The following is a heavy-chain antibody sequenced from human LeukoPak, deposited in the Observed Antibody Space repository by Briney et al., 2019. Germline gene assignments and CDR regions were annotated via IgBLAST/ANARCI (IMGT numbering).Heavy chain of an antibody. CDR1: GYTFTSYA. CDR3: ASHLTSGDSSGYYYGEYYFDY. D-gene: IGHD3-22*01. V-gene: IGHV1-3*03. Sequence: ASVKVSCKASGYTFTSYAMHWVRQAPGQRLEWMGWINAGNGNTKYSQEFQGRVTITRDTSASTAYMELSSLRAEDTAVYYCASHLTSGDSSGYYYGEYYFDYWGQGTLVTVSS. J-gene: IGHJ4*02. CDR2: INAGNGNT.